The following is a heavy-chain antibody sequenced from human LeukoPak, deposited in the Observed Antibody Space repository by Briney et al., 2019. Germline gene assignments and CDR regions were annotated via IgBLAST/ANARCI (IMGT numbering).Heavy chain of an antibody. CDR3: ARLLDFWSGYYFDY. CDR2: IYYSGST. J-gene: IGHJ4*02. Sequence: SETLSLTCTVSGGSISSYYWSWIRQPAGKGLEWIGYIYYSGSTNYNPSLKSRVTISVDTSKNQFSLKLSSVTATDTAVYYCARLLDFWSGYYFDYWGQGTLVTVSS. CDR1: GGSISSYY. V-gene: IGHV4-59*08. D-gene: IGHD3-3*01.